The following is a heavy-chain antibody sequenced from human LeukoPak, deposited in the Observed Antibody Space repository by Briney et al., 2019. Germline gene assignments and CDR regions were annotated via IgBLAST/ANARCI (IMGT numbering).Heavy chain of an antibody. CDR2: ISYDGTNK. J-gene: IGHJ4*02. Sequence: PGGSLRLSCAASGFAFRSYAMHWVRQAPGKGLQWVAVISYDGTNKDYADSVKGRFTISRDNSKNTLYLHMNSLRAEDTAVYYRASEGSYGSGSYYKPDYFDYWGQGTLVTVSS. D-gene: IGHD3-10*01. CDR3: ASEGSYGSGSYYKPDYFDY. CDR1: GFAFRSYA. V-gene: IGHV3-30-3*01.